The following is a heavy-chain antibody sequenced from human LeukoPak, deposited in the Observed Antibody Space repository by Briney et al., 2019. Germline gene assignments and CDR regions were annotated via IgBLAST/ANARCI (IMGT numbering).Heavy chain of an antibody. Sequence: PGGSLRLSCVASGIIVRTSTMIWVRQAPGKGLEWVSSISSSSSYIYYADSVKGRFTISRDNAKNSLYLQMNSLRAEDTAVYYCARVMQSYGRGFDYWGQGTLVTVSS. V-gene: IGHV3-21*01. CDR1: GIIVRTST. CDR3: ARVMQSYGRGFDY. CDR2: ISSSSSYI. D-gene: IGHD1-26*01. J-gene: IGHJ4*02.